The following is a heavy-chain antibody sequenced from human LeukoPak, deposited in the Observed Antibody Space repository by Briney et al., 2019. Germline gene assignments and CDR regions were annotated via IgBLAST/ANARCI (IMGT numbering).Heavy chain of an antibody. CDR1: GGSFSGYY. CDR2: INHSGST. CDR3: ARGVYDSSGYLYYFDY. V-gene: IGHV4-34*01. Sequence: AETLSLTCAVYGGSFSGYYWSWIRQPPGKGLEWIGEINHSGSTNYNPSLKSRVTISVDTSKNQFSLKLSSVTAADTAVYYCARGVYDSSGYLYYFDYWGQGTLVTVSS. D-gene: IGHD3-22*01. J-gene: IGHJ4*02.